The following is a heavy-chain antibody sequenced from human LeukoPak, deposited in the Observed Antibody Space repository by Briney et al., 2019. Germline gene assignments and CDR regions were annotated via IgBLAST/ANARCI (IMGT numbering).Heavy chain of an antibody. CDR3: AREGLYTGSHTHDY. V-gene: IGHV5-51*01. J-gene: IGHJ4*02. Sequence: GESLKISCQGSGFSFTSYYIGWVRQLPGKGLEWMGIIYPGDSFGKYSPSFEGQVTMLVDKSISTAYLQWSSLKASDTAVYYCAREGLYTGSHTHDYWGQGTPVTVSS. D-gene: IGHD2-15*01. CDR2: IYPGDSFG. CDR1: GFSFTSYY.